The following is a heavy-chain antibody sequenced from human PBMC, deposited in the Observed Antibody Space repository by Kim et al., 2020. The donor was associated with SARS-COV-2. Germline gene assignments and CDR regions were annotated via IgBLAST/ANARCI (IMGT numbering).Heavy chain of an antibody. D-gene: IGHD3-3*01. Sequence: SETLSLTCTVSGGSISSYYWSWIRQPPGKGLEWIGYIYYSGSTNYNPSLKSRVTISVDTSKNQFSLKLSSVTAADTAVYYCARSSLRFLEWLPNRNNWF. V-gene: IGHV4-59*01. CDR3: ARSSLRFLEWLPNRNNWF. CDR2: IYYSGST. J-gene: IGHJ5*01. CDR1: GGSISSYY.